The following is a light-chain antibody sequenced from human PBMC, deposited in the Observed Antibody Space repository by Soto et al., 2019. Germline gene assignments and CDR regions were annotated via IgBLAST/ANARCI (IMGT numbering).Light chain of an antibody. CDR2: GAS. J-gene: IGKJ1*01. CDR1: QTVPGNY. CDR3: HQYTSPPWT. Sequence: EIVLTQSPGTLYLSPGERATLSCRASQTVPGNYLAWLQHKPCQAPRLLIYGASSRATGIPDRCSGSGSGTDFTLTIARLEPEDLAVYYCHQYTSPPWTLGQGTKVETK. V-gene: IGKV3-20*01.